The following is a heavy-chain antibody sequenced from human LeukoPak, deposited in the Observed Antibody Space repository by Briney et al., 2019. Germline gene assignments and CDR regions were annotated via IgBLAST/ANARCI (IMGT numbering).Heavy chain of an antibody. J-gene: IGHJ5*02. CDR2: IKQDGSEK. CDR3: ARDLVVVVAATAYNWFDP. V-gene: IGHV3-7*01. Sequence: QSGGSLRLSCAASGFTFSSYWMSWVRRAPGKGLEWVANIKQDGSEKYYVDSVKGRFTISRDNAKNSLYLQMNSLRAEDTAVYYCARDLVVVVAATAYNWFDPWGQGTLVTVSS. CDR1: GFTFSSYW. D-gene: IGHD2-15*01.